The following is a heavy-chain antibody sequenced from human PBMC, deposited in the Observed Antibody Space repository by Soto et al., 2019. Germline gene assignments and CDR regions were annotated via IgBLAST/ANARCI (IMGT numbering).Heavy chain of an antibody. CDR2: IIPIFGTA. Sequence: QVQLVQSGAEVKKPGSSVKVSCKASGGTFSSYAISWVRQAPGQGLEWMGGIIPIFGTANYAQKFQGRVTITADESTSTAYMELSSLRSEDTAVYYCAREARGGKLLWFGELTNSPYYYYGMDVWGQGTTVTVSS. V-gene: IGHV1-69*01. D-gene: IGHD3-10*01. CDR3: AREARGGKLLWFGELTNSPYYYYGMDV. CDR1: GGTFSSYA. J-gene: IGHJ6*02.